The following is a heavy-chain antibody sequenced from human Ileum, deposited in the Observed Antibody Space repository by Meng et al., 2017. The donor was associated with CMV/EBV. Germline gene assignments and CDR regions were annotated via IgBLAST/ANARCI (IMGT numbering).Heavy chain of an antibody. V-gene: IGHV3-15*01. Sequence: GESLKISCTASGFTLSNAWMNWVRQTPGKGLEWAGRIKGKTDGGTVDHAAPVKGRFTISRDDSKNTLYLQMNSLETGDTAVYYCTTHIRDRYDSIWGSYRNLDWGQGTLVTVSS. CDR2: IKGKTDGGTV. D-gene: IGHD3-16*02. CDR3: TTHIRDRYDSIWGSYRNLD. J-gene: IGHJ4*02. CDR1: GFTLSNAW.